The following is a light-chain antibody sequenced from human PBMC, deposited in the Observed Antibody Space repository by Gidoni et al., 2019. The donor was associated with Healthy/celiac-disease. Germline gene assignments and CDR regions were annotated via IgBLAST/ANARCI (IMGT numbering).Light chain of an antibody. CDR3: QQYGSSPRILT. CDR1: QSVSSSY. V-gene: IGKV3-20*01. CDR2: GAS. J-gene: IGKJ4*01. Sequence: EIVLTQSPGTLSLSPGERATLSCRASQSVSSSYLAWYQKKPGQAPRLLIYGASSRATGIPDRCSGSGSGTDFTLTISRLEPEDFAVYYCQQYGSSPRILTFGGGTKVEIK.